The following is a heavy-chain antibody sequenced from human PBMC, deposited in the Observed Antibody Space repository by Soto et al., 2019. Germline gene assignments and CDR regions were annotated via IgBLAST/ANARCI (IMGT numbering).Heavy chain of an antibody. CDR1: GFTFSSYS. D-gene: IGHD2-15*01. J-gene: IGHJ5*02. CDR3: AREGPSSFGSYCFHRAPHAFSTQRPLDP. V-gene: IGHV3-21*01. Sequence: GGSLRLSCAASGFTFSSYSMNWVRQAPGKGLEWVSSISSSSSYIYYADSVKGRFTISRDNAKNSLYLQMNSLRAEDTAVYYCAREGPSSFGSYCFHRAPHAFSTQRPLDP. CDR2: ISSSSSYI.